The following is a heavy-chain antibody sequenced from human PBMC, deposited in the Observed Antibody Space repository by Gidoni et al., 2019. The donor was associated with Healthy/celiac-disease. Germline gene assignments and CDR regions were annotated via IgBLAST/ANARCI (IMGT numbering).Heavy chain of an antibody. J-gene: IGHJ4*02. D-gene: IGHD3-16*02. V-gene: IGHV3-21*01. CDR3: ARDRTLSYYDYVWGSYRHPIDY. CDR1: GFTFSSYS. Sequence: EVQLVESGGGLVKPGGSLRLSCAASGFTFSSYSMNWVRQAPGKGLEWVSSISSSSSYIYYADSVKGRFTISRDNAKNSLYLQMNSLRAEDTAVYYCARDRTLSYYDYVWGSYRHPIDYWGQGTLVTVSS. CDR2: ISSSSSYI.